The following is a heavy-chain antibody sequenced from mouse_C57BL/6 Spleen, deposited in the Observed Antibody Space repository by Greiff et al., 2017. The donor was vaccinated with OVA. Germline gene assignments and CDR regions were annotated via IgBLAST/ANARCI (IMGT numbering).Heavy chain of an antibody. CDR1: GFTFTDYY. V-gene: IGHV7-3*01. J-gene: IGHJ3*01. D-gene: IGHD2-4*01. CDR3: ARSDYDYDGGFAY. Sequence: EVQGVESGGGLVQPGGSLSLSCAASGFTFTDYYMSWVRQPPGKALEWLGFIRNKANGYTTEYSASVKGRFTISRDNSQSILYLQMNALRAEDSATYYCARSDYDYDGGFAYWGQGTLVTVSA. CDR2: IRNKANGYTT.